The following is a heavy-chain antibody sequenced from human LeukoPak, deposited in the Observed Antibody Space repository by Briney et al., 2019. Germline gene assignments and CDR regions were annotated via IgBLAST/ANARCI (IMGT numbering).Heavy chain of an antibody. CDR1: GGTFSSYA. Sequence: SVKVSCKASGGTFSSYAISWVRQAPGQGLEWMGGIIPIFGTANYAQKFQGRVAITADESTSTAYMELSSLRSEDTAVYYCARAQYSGSYPYYFDYWGQGTLVTVSS. D-gene: IGHD1-26*01. CDR3: ARAQYSGSYPYYFDY. CDR2: IIPIFGTA. J-gene: IGHJ4*02. V-gene: IGHV1-69*13.